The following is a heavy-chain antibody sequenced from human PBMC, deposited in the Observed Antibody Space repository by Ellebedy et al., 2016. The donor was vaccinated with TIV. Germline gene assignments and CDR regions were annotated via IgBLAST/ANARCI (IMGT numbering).Heavy chain of an antibody. CDR1: GYPFTGYY. CDR3: ARDLGQWLVRYCFDY. J-gene: IGHJ4*02. V-gene: IGHV1-2*02. Sequence: ASVKVSCKASGYPFTGYYIHWVRQAPGQGLEWMGWINPNSGSTNFAQNFQGRVTVTSDTSISTASMELSRLTSDDTAVYFCARDLGQWLVRYCFDYWGQGTLVTVS. D-gene: IGHD6-19*01. CDR2: INPNSGST.